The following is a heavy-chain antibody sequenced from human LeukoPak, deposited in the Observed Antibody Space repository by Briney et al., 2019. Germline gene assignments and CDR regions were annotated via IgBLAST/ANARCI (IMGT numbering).Heavy chain of an antibody. J-gene: IGHJ6*03. CDR1: GFIFGTYG. D-gene: IGHD1-1*01. V-gene: IGHV3-33*06. CDR3: AKDTTTGYMDV. CDR2: IWYDGSNR. Sequence: GRSLRLSCKGSGFIFGTYGMHWVRQAPGKGLEWVAVIWYDGSNRYYADSVKGRFTISRDNSQNTLYLQMSSLRAEDTAAYYCAKDTTTGYMDVWGKGTTVTVSS.